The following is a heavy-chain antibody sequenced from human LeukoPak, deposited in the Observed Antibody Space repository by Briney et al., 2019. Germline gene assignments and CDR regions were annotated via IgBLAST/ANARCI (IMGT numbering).Heavy chain of an antibody. CDR3: ASPTDVDTAMVGY. D-gene: IGHD5-18*01. CDR2: IHYSGTT. Sequence: SETLSLTCTVSGGSISSSSFYWGWIRQPPGKGLEWIGTIHYSGTTNYNPSLKSRVTISVDTSKNQFSLKLSSVTAADTAVYYCASPTDVDTAMVGYWGQGTLVTVSS. J-gene: IGHJ4*02. CDR1: GGSISSSSFY. V-gene: IGHV4-39*07.